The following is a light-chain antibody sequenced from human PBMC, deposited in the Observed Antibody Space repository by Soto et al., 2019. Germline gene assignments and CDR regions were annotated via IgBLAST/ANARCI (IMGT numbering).Light chain of an antibody. Sequence: EIVFTQSPATLSLSPGERATPSRRASQSVSSYLAWYQQKPGQAPRLLIYDASNRATGIPARFSGSGSGTDFTLTISSLQHEDFAVYYCQQRSSWPLTFGGGTKVDIK. J-gene: IGKJ4*01. CDR1: QSVSSY. CDR3: QQRSSWPLT. V-gene: IGKV3-11*01. CDR2: DAS.